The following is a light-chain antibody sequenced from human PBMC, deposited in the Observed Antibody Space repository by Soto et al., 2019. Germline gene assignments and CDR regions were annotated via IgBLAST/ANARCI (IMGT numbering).Light chain of an antibody. Sequence: DIQLTQSPSFLSASVGDRVTITCRASQGISSYLAWYQQKPGKAPKLLIYAASTLQSGVPSRFSGSGSGTEFTLTISSLQPEDFATYYCQQLYSYPRGTFGPGTKVDIK. J-gene: IGKJ3*01. V-gene: IGKV1-9*01. CDR1: QGISSY. CDR3: QQLYSYPRGT. CDR2: AAS.